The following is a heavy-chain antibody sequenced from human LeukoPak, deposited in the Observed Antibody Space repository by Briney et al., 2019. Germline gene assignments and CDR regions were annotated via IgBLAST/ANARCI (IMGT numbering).Heavy chain of an antibody. CDR1: GFTFSSYW. J-gene: IGHJ4*02. CDR2: IKSDGSTT. D-gene: IGHD6-13*01. Sequence: GGSLRLSCAASGFTFSSYWMNWVRQAPGKGLVWVSRIKSDGSTTNYADSVKGRFAISRDNAKNTLYLQMNSLRAEDTAVYYCAGVSKSATTGTVLDYWGQGTLVTVSS. CDR3: AGVSKSATTGTVLDY. V-gene: IGHV3-74*01.